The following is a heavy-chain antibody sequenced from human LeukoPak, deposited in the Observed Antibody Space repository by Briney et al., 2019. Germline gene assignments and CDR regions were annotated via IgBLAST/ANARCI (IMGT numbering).Heavy chain of an antibody. D-gene: IGHD5-18*01. CDR1: GFTFRNYG. J-gene: IGHJ4*02. CDR3: ARDSRWIQFDY. V-gene: IGHV3-23*01. Sequence: GGSLRLSCATSGFTFRNYGMAWVRQAPGKGLEWVSSIHTTGGKAYYADSVKGRFTVSRDNSKNTLYLQMNSLRADDTAVYYCARDSRWIQFDYWGQGTLVTVSS. CDR2: IHTTGGKA.